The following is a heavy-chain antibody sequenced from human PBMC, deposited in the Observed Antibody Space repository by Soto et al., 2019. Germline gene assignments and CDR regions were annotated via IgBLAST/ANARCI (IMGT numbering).Heavy chain of an antibody. CDR3: ARDAGATISYNWFDP. D-gene: IGHD5-12*01. V-gene: IGHV1-18*04. CDR2: ISAYNGNT. CDR1: GYTFTSYG. Sequence: EASVKVSCKASGYTFTSYGISWVRQAPGQGLEWMGWISAYNGNTNYAQKLQGRVTMTTDTSTSTAYMELRSLRSDDTAVYYSARDAGATISYNWFDPWAQQTLVTVSA. J-gene: IGHJ5*02.